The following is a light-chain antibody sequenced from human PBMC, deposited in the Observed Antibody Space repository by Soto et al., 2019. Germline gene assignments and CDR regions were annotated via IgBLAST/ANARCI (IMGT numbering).Light chain of an antibody. CDR1: QSISSY. CDR2: AAS. J-gene: IGKJ1*01. Sequence: DIQMTQSPSSLSASVGDRVTITCRASQSISSYLNWYQQKPGKAPTLLIYAASSLQSGVPSRFSGSGSGTDFTLTISSLQPEDVATYYCQQSYSTPGTFGQGTKVEIK. CDR3: QQSYSTPGT. V-gene: IGKV1-39*01.